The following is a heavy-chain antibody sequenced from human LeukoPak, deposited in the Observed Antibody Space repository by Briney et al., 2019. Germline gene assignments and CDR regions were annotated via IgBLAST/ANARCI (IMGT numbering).Heavy chain of an antibody. D-gene: IGHD2-2*01. CDR1: GGSISSGGYY. Sequence: SQTLSLTCTVSGGSISSGGYYWSWIRQHPGKGLEWIGYIYYSGSTYYNPSLKSRVTISVDTSKNQFSLELSSVTAADTAVYYCARGVDCSSTSCYGYYFDYWGQGTLVTVSS. J-gene: IGHJ4*02. V-gene: IGHV4-31*03. CDR3: ARGVDCSSTSCYGYYFDY. CDR2: IYYSGST.